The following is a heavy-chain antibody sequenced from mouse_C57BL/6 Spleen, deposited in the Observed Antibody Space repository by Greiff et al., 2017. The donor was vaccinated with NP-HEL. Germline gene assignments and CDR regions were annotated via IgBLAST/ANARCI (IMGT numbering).Heavy chain of an antibody. CDR1: GYAFSSSW. D-gene: IGHD1-1*01. CDR3: ASPPYYGSSPYYFDY. CDR2: IYPGDGDT. V-gene: IGHV1-82*01. J-gene: IGHJ2*01. Sequence: QVQLQQSGPELVKPGASVKISCKASGYAFSSSWMNWVKQRPGKGLEWIGRIYPGDGDTNYNGKFKGKATLTADKSSSTAYMQLSSLTSEDSAVYFCASPPYYGSSPYYFDYWGQGTTLTVSS.